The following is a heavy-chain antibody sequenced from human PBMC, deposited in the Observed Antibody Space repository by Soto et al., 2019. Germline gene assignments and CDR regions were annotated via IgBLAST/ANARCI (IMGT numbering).Heavy chain of an antibody. CDR2: INHSGST. J-gene: IGHJ4*02. D-gene: IGHD6-6*01. Sequence: SETLSLTCAVYGGSFSGYYWSWIRQPPGKGLEWIGEINHSGSTNYNPSLKSRVTISVDTSKNQFSLKLSSVTAADTAVYYCARGRLRGSSSPFDYWGQGTLVTVSS. CDR3: ARGRLRGSSSPFDY. V-gene: IGHV4-34*01. CDR1: GGSFSGYY.